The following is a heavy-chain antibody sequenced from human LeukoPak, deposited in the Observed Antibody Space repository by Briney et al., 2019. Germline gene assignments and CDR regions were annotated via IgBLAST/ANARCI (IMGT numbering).Heavy chain of an antibody. CDR3: ARTARAGRKLLYYFDY. V-gene: IGHV3-48*03. D-gene: IGHD3-10*01. CDR1: GFTFSSYE. J-gene: IGHJ4*02. Sequence: GGSLRLSCAASGFTFSSYEMNWVRQASGKGLEWVAYIGRDGGSIFYSDSVTGRFVISRDDSKNSIYLRMNGLRGEDTALYFCARTARAGRKLLYYFDYWGQGALVTVAS. CDR2: IGRDGGSI.